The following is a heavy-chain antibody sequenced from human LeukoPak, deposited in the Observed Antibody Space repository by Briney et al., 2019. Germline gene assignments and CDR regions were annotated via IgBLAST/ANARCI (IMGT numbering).Heavy chain of an antibody. Sequence: GGSLRLSCAASGFTFSSYSMNWVRQAPGKGLEWVSSISSSSSYIYYADSVKGRFTISRDNAKNSLYLQMNSLRAEDTALYYCAKDIASAVAGPYYYYGMDVWGQGTTVTVSS. V-gene: IGHV3-21*04. CDR3: AKDIASAVAGPYYYYGMDV. CDR1: GFTFSSYS. J-gene: IGHJ6*02. CDR2: ISSSSSYI. D-gene: IGHD6-19*01.